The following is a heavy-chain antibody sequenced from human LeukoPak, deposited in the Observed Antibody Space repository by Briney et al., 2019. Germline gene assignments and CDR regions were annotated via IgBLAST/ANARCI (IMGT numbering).Heavy chain of an antibody. CDR2: IFYSGNT. CDR1: GGSISGYF. V-gene: IGHV4-59*01. J-gene: IGHJ4*02. D-gene: IGHD5-24*01. CDR3: ARWIRDGYNYGDY. Sequence: SETLSLTCTVSGGSISGYFWSWIRQPPGKGLEWIGYIFYSGNTNYNPCLKSRVTISVDTSKNQFSLKLSSVTAADTAVYFCARWIRDGYNYGDYWGQGTLVTVSS.